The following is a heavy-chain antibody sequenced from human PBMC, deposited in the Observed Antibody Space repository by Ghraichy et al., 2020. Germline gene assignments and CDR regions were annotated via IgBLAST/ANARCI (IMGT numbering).Heavy chain of an antibody. Sequence: LSLTCAASGFTFSSYGMHWVRQAPGKGLEWVAFIRYDGSNKYYADSVKGRFTISRDNSKNTLYLQMNSLRAEDTAVYYCAKDGYGDYAFDYWGQGTLVTVSS. CDR1: GFTFSSYG. V-gene: IGHV3-30*02. CDR3: AKDGYGDYAFDY. CDR2: IRYDGSNK. J-gene: IGHJ4*02. D-gene: IGHD4-17*01.